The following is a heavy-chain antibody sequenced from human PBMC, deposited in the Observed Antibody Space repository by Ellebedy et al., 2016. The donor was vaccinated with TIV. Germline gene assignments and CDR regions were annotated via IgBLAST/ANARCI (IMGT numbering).Heavy chain of an antibody. CDR1: GLTFSGYS. CDR2: SYGHDMST. J-gene: IGHJ4*02. D-gene: IGHD6-19*01. CDR3: VKGRNVGWDFDQ. V-gene: IGHV3-74*01. Sequence: GGSLRLSCVASGLTFSGYSMHWVRQAPGKGLVWVSRSYGHDMSTTYAASVEGRFTISRDDAKNTLSLQMNSLRADDTAVYYCVKGRNVGWDFDQWGQGTLVSVSS.